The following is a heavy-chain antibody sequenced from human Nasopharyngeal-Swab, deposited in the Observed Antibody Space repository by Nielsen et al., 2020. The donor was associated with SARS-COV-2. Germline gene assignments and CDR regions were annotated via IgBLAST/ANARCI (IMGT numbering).Heavy chain of an antibody. J-gene: IGHJ2*01. D-gene: IGHD2-15*01. CDR3: AKEPVACSGGSCYGDWYFGL. CDR2: ISYDGSNE. Sequence: GESLKISCAASGFTLSNYGMHWVRQAPGKGLEWVALISYDGSNEYYPDSVKGRFNISRDNSKNMLYLQMNSLTVEDTAVYYCAKEPVACSGGSCYGDWYFGLWGPGTLVTVSS. CDR1: GFTLSNYG. V-gene: IGHV3-30*18.